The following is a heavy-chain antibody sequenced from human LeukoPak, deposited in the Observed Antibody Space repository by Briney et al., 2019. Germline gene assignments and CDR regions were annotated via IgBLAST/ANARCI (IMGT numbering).Heavy chain of an antibody. CDR2: IYYYGST. Sequence: SETLSLTCTVSGGSISSSNYYWGWIRQPPGKGLEWIGSIYYYGSTYYNPSLKSRVTISVDTSKNQFSLKLNSVTAADTAVYYCAREVIGELGNWFDPWGQGTLVTVSS. CDR3: AREVIGELGNWFDP. J-gene: IGHJ5*02. CDR1: GGSISSSNYY. V-gene: IGHV4-39*02. D-gene: IGHD3-10*01.